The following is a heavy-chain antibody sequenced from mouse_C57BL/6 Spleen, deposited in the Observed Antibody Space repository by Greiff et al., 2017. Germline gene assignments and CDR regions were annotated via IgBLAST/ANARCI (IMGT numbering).Heavy chain of an antibody. J-gene: IGHJ4*01. CDR1: GYTFTSYW. V-gene: IGHV1-69*01. Sequence: QVQLQQSGAELVMPGASVKLSCKASGYTFTSYWMHWVKQRPGQGLEWIGEIDPSDSYTNYNQKFKGKSTLTVDKSSSTAYMQLSSLTSEDSAVYYCARLGYGSSYRAMDYWGQGTSVTVSS. D-gene: IGHD1-1*01. CDR2: IDPSDSYT. CDR3: ARLGYGSSYRAMDY.